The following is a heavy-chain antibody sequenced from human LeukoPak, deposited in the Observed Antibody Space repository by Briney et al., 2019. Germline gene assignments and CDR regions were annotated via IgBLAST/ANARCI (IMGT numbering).Heavy chain of an antibody. V-gene: IGHV3-15*01. Sequence: GGSLRLSCAASGLSFRNAWMSWGRQAPEKGLEWVGRIKSKTDGGTTDYAAPVKGRFTISRDDSKNTLYLQMNSLKTEDTAVYYCTTVWNCGGDCSDAFDIWGQGTMVTVSS. CDR2: IKSKTDGGTT. D-gene: IGHD2-21*02. J-gene: IGHJ3*02. CDR1: GLSFRNAW. CDR3: TTVWNCGGDCSDAFDI.